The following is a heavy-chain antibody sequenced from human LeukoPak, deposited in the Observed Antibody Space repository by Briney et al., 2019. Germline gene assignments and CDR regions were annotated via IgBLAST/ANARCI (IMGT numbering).Heavy chain of an antibody. Sequence: ASVKVSCKASGYTFTSYYMHWVRQAPGQGLEWMGIINPSGGSTSYAQKFQGRVTMTRDTSTSTVYMELSSLRPEDTAVYYCARDRYSSSWTSTGKGSNYYGMDVWGQGTTVTVSS. J-gene: IGHJ6*02. V-gene: IGHV1-46*01. CDR2: INPSGGST. D-gene: IGHD6-13*01. CDR3: ARDRYSSSWTSTGKGSNYYGMDV. CDR1: GYTFTSYY.